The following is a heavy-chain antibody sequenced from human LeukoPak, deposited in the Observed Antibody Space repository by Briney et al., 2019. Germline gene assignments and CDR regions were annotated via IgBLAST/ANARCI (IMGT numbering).Heavy chain of an antibody. J-gene: IGHJ5*02. CDR1: GYTFTSYG. V-gene: IGHV1-69*13. CDR2: IIPIFGTA. D-gene: IGHD3-9*01. Sequence: SVKVSCKASGYTFTSYGISWVRQAPGQGLEWMGGIIPIFGTANYAQKFQGRVTITADESTSTAYMELSSLRSEDTAVYYCAREYDLAHFDWLFSSWGQGTLVTVSS. CDR3: AREYDLAHFDWLFSS.